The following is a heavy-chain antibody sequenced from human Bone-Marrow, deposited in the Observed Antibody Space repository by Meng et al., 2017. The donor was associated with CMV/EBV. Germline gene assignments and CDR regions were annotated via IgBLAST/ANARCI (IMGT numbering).Heavy chain of an antibody. CDR1: GFTFTNYN. D-gene: IGHD3-3*01. CDR3: ARDSRSKDDFWSGSDTRYYYGMDV. CDR2: ISCSSSYI. Sequence: GESLKISCTASGFTFTNYNINWVRQAPGKGLEWVSSISCSSSYIYYADSVKGRFTIYRDNAKNSLYLQMNRRRDEDTAVYYCARDSRSKDDFWSGSDTRYYYGMDVWGQGTTVTVSS. J-gene: IGHJ6*02. V-gene: IGHV3-21*01.